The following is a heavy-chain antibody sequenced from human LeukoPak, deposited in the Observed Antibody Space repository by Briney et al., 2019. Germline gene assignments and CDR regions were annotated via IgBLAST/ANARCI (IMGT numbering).Heavy chain of an antibody. CDR3: ASGADSSNYFLYY. D-gene: IGHD3-22*01. CDR1: GGSISSYY. CDR2: IYYSGST. Sequence: SETLSLTCTVSGGSISSYYWSWIRQPPGKGLEWIGYIYYSGSTNYNPSLKSRVAISVDTSKNQFSLRLSYVTAADTAVYYCASGADSSNYFLYYWGQGILVTVSS. J-gene: IGHJ4*02. V-gene: IGHV4-59*08.